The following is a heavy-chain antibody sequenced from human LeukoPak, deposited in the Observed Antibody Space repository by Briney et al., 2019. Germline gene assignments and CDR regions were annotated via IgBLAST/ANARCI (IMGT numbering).Heavy chain of an antibody. CDR3: ARVESGYGDYLHTALAEYLQH. Sequence: SETLSLTCTVSGGSISSYYWSWLRQPPGKGLEWIGYIYYSGSTNYNPSLKSRVTISVDTSKNQFSLKLSSVTAADTAVYYCARVESGYGDYLHTALAEYLQHWGQGTLVTVSS. CDR1: GGSISSYY. D-gene: IGHD4-17*01. J-gene: IGHJ1*01. CDR2: IYYSGST. V-gene: IGHV4-59*01.